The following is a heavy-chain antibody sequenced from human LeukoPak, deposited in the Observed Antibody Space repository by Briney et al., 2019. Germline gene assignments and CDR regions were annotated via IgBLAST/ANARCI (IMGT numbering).Heavy chain of an antibody. CDR1: GGSISNENW. D-gene: IGHD2-2*01. V-gene: IGHV4-4*02. J-gene: IGHJ5*02. CDR3: ARIYCSSTSCYAPP. CDR2: IYHSGST. Sequence: PSGTLSLTCAVSGGSISNENWWGWVRQPPGKGLEWIGEIYHSGSTNYNPSLKSRVTISVDTSKNQFSLKLSSVTAADTAVYYCARIYCSSTSCYAPPWGQGTLVTVSS.